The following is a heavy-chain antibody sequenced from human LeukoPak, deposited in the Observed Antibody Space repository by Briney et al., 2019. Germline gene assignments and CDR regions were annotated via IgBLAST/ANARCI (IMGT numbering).Heavy chain of an antibody. Sequence: SETLSLTCTVSGGSFSSYYRSWIRQPAGKGLEWIGRIYTSGSTNYNPSLKSRVTMSVDTSKNQFSLKLSSVTAADTAVYYCARDRGQQLVPDDAFDIWGQGTMVTVSS. J-gene: IGHJ3*02. CDR1: GGSFSSYY. D-gene: IGHD6-13*01. CDR3: ARDRGQQLVPDDAFDI. CDR2: IYTSGST. V-gene: IGHV4-4*07.